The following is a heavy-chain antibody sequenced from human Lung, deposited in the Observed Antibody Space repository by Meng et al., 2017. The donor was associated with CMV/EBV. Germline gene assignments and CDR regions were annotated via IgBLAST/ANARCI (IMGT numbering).Heavy chain of an antibody. J-gene: IGHJ4*02. CDR3: ARSAQPRVDHFDY. Sequence: SVXVSXXASGDTFIGDYTHWGLQAPGQGLEWMGSINSNSDGTNYAQKFKGRVTMTTDTSISTAYMELNRLRFAETAVYDCARSAQPRVDHFDYWGQGTLVTVSS. CDR2: INSNSDGT. V-gene: IGHV1-2*02. D-gene: IGHD2-15*01. CDR1: GDTFIGDY.